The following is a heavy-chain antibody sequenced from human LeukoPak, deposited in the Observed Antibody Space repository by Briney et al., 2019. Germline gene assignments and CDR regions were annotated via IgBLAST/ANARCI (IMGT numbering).Heavy chain of an antibody. D-gene: IGHD5-18*01. CDR1: GFIFSDYA. CDR2: ISDSGRAT. Sequence: GGSLRLSCASSGFIFSDYAMSWVRRAPGKGLEWVSGISDSGRATYYADSVEGRYTISRDNSKNTVSLQMNSLTAEDTAVYFCARHDSFIPYWGQGTPVTVSP. CDR3: ARHDSFIPY. J-gene: IGHJ4*02. V-gene: IGHV3-23*01.